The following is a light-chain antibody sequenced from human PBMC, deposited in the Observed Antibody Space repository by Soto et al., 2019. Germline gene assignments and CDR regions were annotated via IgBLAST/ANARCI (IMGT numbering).Light chain of an antibody. V-gene: IGKV3-20*01. CDR2: GAS. Sequence: ELVLTQSPGTLSLSPGERATLSCRASQDVSSNFLAWYQQKPGQAPRLLIYGASTRATGTPDRFSGRGSGTDFTLTISRLEPEDFAVYYCQQYAFSPRTFGRGTKVDIK. CDR3: QQYAFSPRT. CDR1: QDVSSNF. J-gene: IGKJ1*01.